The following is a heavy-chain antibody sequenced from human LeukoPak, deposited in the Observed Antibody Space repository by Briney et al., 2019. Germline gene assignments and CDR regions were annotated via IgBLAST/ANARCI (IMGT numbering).Heavy chain of an antibody. V-gene: IGHV3-30-3*01. J-gene: IGHJ3*02. CDR3: ARIGYCSSTSCSSAGAFDI. CDR1: GFTFSSYA. CDR2: ISYDGSNK. D-gene: IGHD2-2*03. Sequence: GGSLRLSCAASGFTFSSYAMHWVRQAPGKGLEWVAVISYDGSNKYYADSVKGRFTISRDNSKNTLYLQMNSLRAEDTAVYYCARIGYCSSTSCSSAGAFDIWGQGTMVTVSS.